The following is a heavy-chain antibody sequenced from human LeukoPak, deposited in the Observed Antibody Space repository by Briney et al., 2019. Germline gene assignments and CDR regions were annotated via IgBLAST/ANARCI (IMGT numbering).Heavy chain of an antibody. CDR3: ANVRGYCSTTSCYLDY. CDR1: GFTFSSYA. D-gene: IGHD2-2*01. Sequence: PGGSLRLSCAASGFTFSSYAMSWVRQAPGKGLEWASAVSGGGGSTYYADSVKGRFTISRDNSKNTLYLQMNSLRAEDTAVYYCANVRGYCSTTSCYLDYWGQGTLVTVSS. CDR2: VSGGGGST. V-gene: IGHV3-23*01. J-gene: IGHJ4*02.